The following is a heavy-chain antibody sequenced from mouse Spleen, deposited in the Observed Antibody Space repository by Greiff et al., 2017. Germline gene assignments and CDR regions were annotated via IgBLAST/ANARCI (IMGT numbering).Heavy chain of an antibody. CDR3: ARQGGLFYAMDY. CDR2: ISSGGSYT. D-gene: IGHD3-3*01. V-gene: IGHV5-9-3*01. CDR1: GFTFSSYA. Sequence: EVKLVESGGGLVKPGGSLKLSCAASGFTFSSYAMSWVRQTPEKRLEWVATISSGGSYTYYPDSVKGRFTISRDNAKNTLYLQMSSLRSEDTAMYYCARQGGLFYAMDYWGQGTSVTVSS. J-gene: IGHJ4*01.